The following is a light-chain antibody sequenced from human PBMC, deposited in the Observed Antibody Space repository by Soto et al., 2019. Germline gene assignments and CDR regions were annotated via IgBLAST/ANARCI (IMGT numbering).Light chain of an antibody. Sequence: EIVLTQSPATLSLSPGERATLSCRASQSVSSYLAWYQQKPGQAPRLLIYDASNRATGIPARFSGSGSGTDFTLTISSLEPEDFAVYYCQQRSNWPITFGQETRLEFK. J-gene: IGKJ5*01. CDR2: DAS. CDR1: QSVSSY. V-gene: IGKV3-11*01. CDR3: QQRSNWPIT.